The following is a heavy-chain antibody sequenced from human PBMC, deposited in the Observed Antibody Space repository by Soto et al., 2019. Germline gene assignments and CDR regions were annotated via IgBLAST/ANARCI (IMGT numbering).Heavy chain of an antibody. V-gene: IGHV4-4*02. Sequence: SETLSLTCAGSGDSVSSSFWWTWVRQPPGKGLEWIGEIYHTETTNYAPSLKSRVTISLDKSMNQFSLRFNSVTPADTAVYYCARYDFGTFDNWGQGIRVTVSS. J-gene: IGHJ4*02. CDR2: IYHTETT. D-gene: IGHD4-17*01. CDR1: GDSVSSSFW. CDR3: ARYDFGTFDN.